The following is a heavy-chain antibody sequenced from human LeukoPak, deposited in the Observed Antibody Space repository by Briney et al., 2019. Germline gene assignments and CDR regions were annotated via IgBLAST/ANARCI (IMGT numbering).Heavy chain of an antibody. CDR1: GYTFTSYD. CDR3: ARAARRPYSGSYYSAY. Sequence: ASVKVSCKASGYTFTSYDINWVRQATGQGLEWMGWMNPNSGNTGYAQKFQGRVTTTRNTSISTAYMELSSLRSEDTAVYYCARAARRPYSGSYYSAYWGQGTLVTVSS. J-gene: IGHJ4*02. V-gene: IGHV1-8*01. CDR2: MNPNSGNT. D-gene: IGHD1-26*01.